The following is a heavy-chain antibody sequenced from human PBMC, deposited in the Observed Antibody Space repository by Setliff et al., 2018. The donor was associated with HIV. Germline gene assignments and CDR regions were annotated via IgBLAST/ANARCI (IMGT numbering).Heavy chain of an antibody. V-gene: IGHV1-2*06. CDR1: GYTFTGYF. D-gene: IGHD2-8*01. J-gene: IGHJ3*02. CDR3: VTKVHCTNGVCLDAFDT. CDR2: INPNSGGT. Sequence: WASVKVSCKASGYTFTGYFIHWVRQAPGQGLEWMGRINPNSGGTNYAQKFQGRVTMTRDTSISTAHMELRRLRSDDTAVYYCVTKVHCTNGVCLDAFDTWGQGTMVTVSS.